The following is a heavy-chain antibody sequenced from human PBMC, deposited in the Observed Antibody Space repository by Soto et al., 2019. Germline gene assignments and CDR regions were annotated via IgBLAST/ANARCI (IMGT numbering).Heavy chain of an antibody. CDR2: INGGGGST. CDR1: GFTFSTYA. Sequence: PGGSLRLSCAASGFTFSTYAMNWLRQAPGKGLEWVSDINGGGGSTNYAESLKGRFTISRDNSKNTLYLQMSRLRAEDTAVYYCAKQERQWLVPPHFDYWGQGTLVTVSS. CDR3: AKQERQWLVPPHFDY. D-gene: IGHD6-19*01. J-gene: IGHJ4*02. V-gene: IGHV3-23*01.